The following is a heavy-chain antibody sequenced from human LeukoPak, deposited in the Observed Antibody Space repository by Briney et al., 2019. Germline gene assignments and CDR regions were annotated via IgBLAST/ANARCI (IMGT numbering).Heavy chain of an antibody. CDR2: IWSDGSNK. Sequence: GGSLRLSCAASGFTFSHYGMHWVRQAPGRGLEWVAVIWSDGSNKFYADSVKGRFTISRDNSQNTVDLHMNILRAEDTAVYYYAKDAQRGFDYSNSLEYWGQGTLVTVSS. CDR3: AKDAQRGFDYSNSLEY. D-gene: IGHD4-11*01. J-gene: IGHJ4*02. CDR1: GFTFSHYG. V-gene: IGHV3-33*06.